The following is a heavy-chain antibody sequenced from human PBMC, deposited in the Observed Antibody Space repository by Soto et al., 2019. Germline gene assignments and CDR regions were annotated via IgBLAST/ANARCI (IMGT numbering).Heavy chain of an antibody. J-gene: IGHJ2*01. V-gene: IGHV4-39*01. CDR3: AGSQGLRWPDYYFDL. CDR2: LSYSGNT. Sequence: QRQLQESGPGLVRPSETLSLTCTVSGGSVSTNTYDWGWIRQPPGKGLEWIGSLSYSGNTYYKPSLKSRVTISVDKSKNQFSLTLHSVTAVDTALYYCAGSQGLRWPDYYFDLWGRGTLVTVSS. CDR1: GGSVSTNTYD. D-gene: IGHD4-17*01.